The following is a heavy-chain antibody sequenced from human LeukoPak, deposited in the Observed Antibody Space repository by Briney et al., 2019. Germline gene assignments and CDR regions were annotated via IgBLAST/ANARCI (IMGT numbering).Heavy chain of an antibody. CDR1: GFIFSSYG. J-gene: IGHJ5*02. CDR3: ARDRAALQDWVEFDP. CDR2: IRDSGEA. Sequence: PGRSLRLSCAASGFIFSSYGMHWVRQAPGKGLEWVGLIRDSGEAFYADFVRGRFAISRDESENTLYLQMNSLRVEDTAVYFCARDRAALQDWVEFDPWGQGTPVIVSS. D-gene: IGHD3/OR15-3a*01. V-gene: IGHV3-30*03.